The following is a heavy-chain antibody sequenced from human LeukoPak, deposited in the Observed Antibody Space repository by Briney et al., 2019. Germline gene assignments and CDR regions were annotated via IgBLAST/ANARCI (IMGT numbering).Heavy chain of an antibody. CDR1: GFTVSSNY. Sequence: PGGSLRLSCAASGFTVSSNYMNWVRQAPGKGLEWVSVIHSDGTTNYGDSVKGRFTISRDHSKHTLYLHMNSLRAQDTAVYYCARDRNWAYATSGLTAFDIWGQGTMVTVSS. V-gene: IGHV3-66*01. D-gene: IGHD3-22*01. CDR3: ARDRNWAYATSGLTAFDI. CDR2: IHSDGTT. J-gene: IGHJ3*02.